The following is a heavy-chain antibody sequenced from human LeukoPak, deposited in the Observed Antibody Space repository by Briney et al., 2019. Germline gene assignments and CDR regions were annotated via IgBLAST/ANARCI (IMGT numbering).Heavy chain of an antibody. D-gene: IGHD5-18*01. Sequence: QPGGSLRLSCAASGFTFSAYSMNWVRQAPGKGLEWVANTNQDGSEKYYADSVKGRFTISRDNAKNSLYLQMNGLRAEDTAVYYCAKQLSSNANWGQGTLVTVSS. CDR3: AKQLSSNAN. CDR1: GFTFSAYS. CDR2: TNQDGSEK. V-gene: IGHV3-7*01. J-gene: IGHJ4*02.